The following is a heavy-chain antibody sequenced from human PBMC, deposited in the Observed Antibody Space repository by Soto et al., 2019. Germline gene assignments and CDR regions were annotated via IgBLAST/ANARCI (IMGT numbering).Heavy chain of an antibody. D-gene: IGHD3-16*01. J-gene: IGHJ6*02. CDR2: MNAKSGDT. Sequence: ASVKVSCKASGYTFSDFDINWLRQASGQGPEWMGWMNAKSGDTFFAQRFKGKINMTWDTSLSTAYMEVGSLTSGDMAMYYCARGNPYNYAGFDVWGQGTTVTVSS. CDR1: GYTFSDFD. CDR3: ARGNPYNYAGFDV. V-gene: IGHV1-8*01.